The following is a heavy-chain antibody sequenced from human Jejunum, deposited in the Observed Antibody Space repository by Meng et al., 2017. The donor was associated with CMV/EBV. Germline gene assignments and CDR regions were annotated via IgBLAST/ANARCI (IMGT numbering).Heavy chain of an antibody. CDR2: IRFDGNER. J-gene: IGHJ4*02. V-gene: IGHV3-30*02. CDR3: AKYSFGIIVCPDS. D-gene: IGHD3-3*01. Sequence: SGFPFNSYGMPWVRQAPGKGLVWVAFIRFDGNERYYADSVKGRFTISRDNSKNTLHLQMDSLRDGDTATYFCAKYSFGIIVCPDSWGQGTLVTVSS. CDR1: GFPFNSYG.